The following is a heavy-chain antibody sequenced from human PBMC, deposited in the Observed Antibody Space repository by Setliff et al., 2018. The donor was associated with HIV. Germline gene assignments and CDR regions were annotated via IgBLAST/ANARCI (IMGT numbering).Heavy chain of an antibody. CDR2: ISAYNGDT. CDR1: GYTFTSYG. V-gene: IGHV1-18*01. Sequence: ASVKVSCKASGYTFTSYGLSWVRQAPGHGLEWMGWISAYNGDTNYAQKLQGRVTMTTDTSTSTAYLELRNLRSDDTAVYYCARRDQFHDSSGPDYWGQGTLVTVSS. D-gene: IGHD3-22*01. J-gene: IGHJ4*02. CDR3: ARRDQFHDSSGPDY.